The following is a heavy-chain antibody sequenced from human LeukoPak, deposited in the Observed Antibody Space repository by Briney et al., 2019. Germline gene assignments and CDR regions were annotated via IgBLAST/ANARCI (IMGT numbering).Heavy chain of an antibody. V-gene: IGHV4-34*01. CDR1: GGSFIGYY. J-gene: IGHJ5*02. D-gene: IGHD2-2*01. Sequence: PSETLSLTCAVHGGSFIGYYWSWIRQPPGKGLEWIGEINHSGSTNYNPFLKSRVTISVDTSQNQFSLKLRSVTAADTAEYYCARGSNRCNLDPWGQGTLVTVSS. CDR3: ARGSNRCNLDP. CDR2: INHSGST.